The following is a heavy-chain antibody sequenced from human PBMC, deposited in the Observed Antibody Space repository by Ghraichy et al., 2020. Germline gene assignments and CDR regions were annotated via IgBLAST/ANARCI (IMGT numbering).Heavy chain of an antibody. Sequence: GGSLRLSCAASGFTFSSYAMSWVRQAPGKGLEWVSAISGSGGSTYYADSVKGRFTISRDNSKNTLYLQMNSLRAEDTAVYYCAKDLGGYSYGYDEYFQHWGQGTLVTVSS. V-gene: IGHV3-23*01. D-gene: IGHD5-18*01. CDR3: AKDLGGYSYGYDEYFQH. J-gene: IGHJ1*01. CDR2: ISGSGGST. CDR1: GFTFSSYA.